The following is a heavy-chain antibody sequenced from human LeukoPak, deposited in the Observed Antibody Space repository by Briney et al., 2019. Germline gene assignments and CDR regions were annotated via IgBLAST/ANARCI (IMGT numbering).Heavy chain of an antibody. J-gene: IGHJ6*03. D-gene: IGHD6-19*01. CDR1: VYTFTGYY. V-gene: IGHV1-2*02. CDR3: ARSEQFPYYMDV. CDR2: IYPNSGGT. Sequence: ASVKVSCKASVYTFTGYYMHWVRQAPGQGLEWMGWIYPNSGGTNYAQKFQGRVTMTRDTSISTAYMELSRLRSDDTAVYYCARSEQFPYYMDVWGKGTTVTVSS.